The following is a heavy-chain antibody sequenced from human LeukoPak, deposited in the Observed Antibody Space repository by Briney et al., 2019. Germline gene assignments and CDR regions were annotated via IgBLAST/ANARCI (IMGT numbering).Heavy chain of an antibody. V-gene: IGHV4-39*07. J-gene: IGHJ6*03. Sequence: SETLSLTCTVSGGSISSSSYYWGWIRQPPGKGLEWIGSIYYSGSTYYNPSLKSRVTISVDTSKNQFSLKLSSVTAADTAGYYCARDSGYDTGDYYYYMDVWGKGTTVTVSS. D-gene: IGHD5-12*01. CDR1: GGSISSSSYY. CDR2: IYYSGST. CDR3: ARDSGYDTGDYYYYMDV.